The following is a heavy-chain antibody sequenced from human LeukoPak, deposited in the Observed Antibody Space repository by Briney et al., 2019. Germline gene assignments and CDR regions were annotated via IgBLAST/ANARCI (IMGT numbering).Heavy chain of an antibody. CDR3: AKSLGYCSGNRCRINYYYYYGMDV. D-gene: IGHD2-15*01. CDR2: ISYDGTNK. CDR1: GFTFSTYA. Sequence: GGSLRLSCAASGFTFSTYAMHWVRQAPGKGLEWVTVISYDGTNKYYVDSVKGRFTISRDNSKNTLYLQMNSLRAEDTAVYYCAKSLGYCSGNRCRINYYYYYGMDVWGQGTTVTVSS. V-gene: IGHV3-30*18. J-gene: IGHJ6*02.